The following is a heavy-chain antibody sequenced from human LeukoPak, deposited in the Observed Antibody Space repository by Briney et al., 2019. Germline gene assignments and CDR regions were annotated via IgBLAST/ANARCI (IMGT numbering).Heavy chain of an antibody. CDR1: GGTFSSYA. V-gene: IGHV1-69*05. CDR3: ARVITTPGSGSQWFDP. CDR2: IIPIFGTA. Sequence: ASVKVSCKASGGTFSSYAISWVRQAPGQGLEWMGRIIPIFGTANYAQKFQGRVTITTDESTSTAYMELSSLRSEDTAVYYCARVITTPGSGSQWFDPWGQGTLVTVSS. D-gene: IGHD3-22*01. J-gene: IGHJ5*02.